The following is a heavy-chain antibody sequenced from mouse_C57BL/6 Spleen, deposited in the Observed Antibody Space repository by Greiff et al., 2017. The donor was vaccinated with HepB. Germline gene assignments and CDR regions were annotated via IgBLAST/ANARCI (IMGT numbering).Heavy chain of an antibody. V-gene: IGHV1-9*01. CDR3: ARGGYYYGIGPGAMES. CDR2: ILPGSGST. CDR1: GYTFTGYW. Sequence: QVQLQQSGAELMKPGASVKLSCKATGYTFTGYWIEWVKQRPGHGLEWIGEILPGSGSTNYNEKFKGKATFTADTSSNTASMQLSSLTTEDSDIYYCARGGYYYGIGPGAMESWGHGASVTVSS. D-gene: IGHD1-1*01. J-gene: IGHJ4*01.